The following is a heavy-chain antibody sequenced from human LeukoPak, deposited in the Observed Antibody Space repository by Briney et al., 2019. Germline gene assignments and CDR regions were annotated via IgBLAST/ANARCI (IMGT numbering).Heavy chain of an antibody. CDR2: IYTSGST. CDR1: GGSISSYY. V-gene: IGHV4-4*07. CDR3: ARGLKVVVARNAFDI. J-gene: IGHJ3*02. D-gene: IGHD2-15*01. Sequence: SETLSLTCTVSGGSISSYYWSWIRQPAGKGLEWIGRIYTSGSTNYNPSLKSRVTMSVDTSKNQFSLKLSSVTAADTAVYYCARGLKVVVARNAFDIWGQGTMVTVSS.